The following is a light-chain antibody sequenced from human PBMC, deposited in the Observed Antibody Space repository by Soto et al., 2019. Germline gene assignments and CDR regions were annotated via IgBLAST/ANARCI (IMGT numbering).Light chain of an antibody. V-gene: IGKV2D-29*01. CDR1: RSLLHSNGRTY. Sequence: DIVMTPTPLSLSVTPGQSASISSKSSRSLLHSNGRTYLSWYVQKSGQTPQRLIHEVSVRFTGVPDRFSGSGSGTDFTPKISRVETEDAGIFYCMQSVDNLTFGQGTKLEIK. CDR3: MQSVDNLT. J-gene: IGKJ2*01. CDR2: EVS.